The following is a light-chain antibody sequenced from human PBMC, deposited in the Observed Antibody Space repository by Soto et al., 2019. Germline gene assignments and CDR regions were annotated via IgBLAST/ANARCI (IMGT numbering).Light chain of an antibody. CDR3: CSYAGSSTL. J-gene: IGLJ2*01. CDR2: EVS. V-gene: IGLV2-23*02. CDR1: SSDVGSYNL. Sequence: QSVLTQPASVSGSPGQSITISCTGTSSDVGSYNLVSWYQQHPGKAPKLMIYEVSKRPSGVSNRFSGSKSGNTDSLTISGLQAEDEADYYCCSYAGSSTLFGGGTKVTVL.